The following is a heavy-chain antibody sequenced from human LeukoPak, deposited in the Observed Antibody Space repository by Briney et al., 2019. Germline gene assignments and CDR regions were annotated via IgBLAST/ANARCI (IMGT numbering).Heavy chain of an antibody. Sequence: GRSLRLSCAASGFTFSSYAMHWVRQAPGKGLEWVAPISYDESNKYYADSVKGRFTISRDNSKNTLYLQMNSLRAEDTAVYYCARQSIPRYSSSWYYFDYWGQGTLVTVSS. D-gene: IGHD6-13*01. CDR1: GFTFSSYA. V-gene: IGHV3-30*04. CDR3: ARQSIPRYSSSWYYFDY. CDR2: ISYDESNK. J-gene: IGHJ4*02.